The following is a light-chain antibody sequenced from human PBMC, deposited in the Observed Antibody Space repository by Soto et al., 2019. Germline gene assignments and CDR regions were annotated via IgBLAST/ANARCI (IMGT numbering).Light chain of an antibody. CDR2: DAS. CDR3: QQRSTWPRT. CDR1: QSITSS. J-gene: IGKJ4*01. Sequence: IVLTQSPATLSLSPGERATLSCRASQSITSSLVWYQQKPGQAPRLLIFDASNRATGTPARFSGGGAGTDFTLTIRSLEPEYFAVYYCQQRSTWPRTFGRGTKVEL. V-gene: IGKV3-11*01.